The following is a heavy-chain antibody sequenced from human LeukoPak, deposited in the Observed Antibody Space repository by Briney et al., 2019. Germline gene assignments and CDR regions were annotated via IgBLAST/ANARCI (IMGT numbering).Heavy chain of an antibody. CDR2: IKSKTDGWTT. J-gene: IGHJ4*02. CDR3: ITGGNTFTRSIAGY. D-gene: IGHD4-23*01. CDR1: GFTFSSYS. Sequence: PGTSLRLSCAASGFTFSSYSMHWVRQAPGKGLEWVGRIKSKTDGWTTDYAAPVKGRFTVSRDDSKNTLFLQMNSLKTEDTAVYFCITGGNTFTRSIAGYWGQGTLVTVSS. V-gene: IGHV3-15*01.